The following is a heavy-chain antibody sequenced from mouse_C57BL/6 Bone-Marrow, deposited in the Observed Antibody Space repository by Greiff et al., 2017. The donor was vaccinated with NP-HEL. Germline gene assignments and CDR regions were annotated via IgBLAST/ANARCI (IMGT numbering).Heavy chain of an antibody. J-gene: IGHJ4*01. CDR2: IYPGDGDT. CDR3: ASREDSYAMDY. V-gene: IGHV1-82*01. D-gene: IGHD3-1*01. CDR1: GYAFSSSW. Sequence: QVQLQQSGPELVKPGASVKISCKASGYAFSSSWMNWVKQRPGKGLEWIGRIYPGDGDTNYNGKFKGKATLTADTSSSTAYMQLISLTSEDSEVYFCASREDSYAMDYWGQGTSVTVSS.